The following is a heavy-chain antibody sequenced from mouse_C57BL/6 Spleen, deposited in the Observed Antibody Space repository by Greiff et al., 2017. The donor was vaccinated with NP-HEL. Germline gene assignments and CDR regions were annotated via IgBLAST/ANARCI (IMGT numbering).Heavy chain of an antibody. J-gene: IGHJ2*01. CDR1: GYTFTSYW. V-gene: IGHV1-53*01. D-gene: IGHD1-1*01. CDR3: ASYYYGSSSFDY. Sequence: VKLVESGTELVKPGASVKLSCKASGYTFTSYWMHWVKQRPGQGLEWIGNINPSNGGTNYNEKFKSKATLTVDKSSSTAYMQLSSLTSEDSAVYYCASYYYGSSSFDYWGQGTTLTVSS. CDR2: INPSNGGT.